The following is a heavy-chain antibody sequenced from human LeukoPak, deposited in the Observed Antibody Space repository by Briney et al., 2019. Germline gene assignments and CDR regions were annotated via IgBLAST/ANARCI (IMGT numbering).Heavy chain of an antibody. CDR3: VRTTYYNDSSGYYIPGGMDV. CDR2: MSTGGSTI. CDR1: GFTFSDYY. V-gene: IGHV3-11*01. D-gene: IGHD3-22*01. J-gene: IGHJ6*02. Sequence: GGSLRLSCAASGFTFSDYYMSLIRQASGKGLEWVSDMSTGGSTIYYADSVKGRFAISRDNAKASLYLQINSLTAEDTAVYYCVRTTYYNDSSGYYIPGGMDVWGQGTTVTVTS.